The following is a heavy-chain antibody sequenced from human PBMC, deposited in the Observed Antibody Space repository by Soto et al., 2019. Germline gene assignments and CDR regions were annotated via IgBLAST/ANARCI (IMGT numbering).Heavy chain of an antibody. D-gene: IGHD5-12*01. CDR1: GYSFITSYH. CDR3: ARDTGYDHDAFDI. CDR2: INPTGSMT. J-gene: IGHJ3*02. V-gene: IGHV1-46*01. Sequence: QVQLVQSGAEVKKPGASVKVSCKASGYSFITSYHIHWVRQAPGQVLEWMGIINPTGSMTRYSQKFQGRLTMTRDTSTATDYMELSNLTSEDTAVYFCARDTGYDHDAFDIWGQGTRVTVSS.